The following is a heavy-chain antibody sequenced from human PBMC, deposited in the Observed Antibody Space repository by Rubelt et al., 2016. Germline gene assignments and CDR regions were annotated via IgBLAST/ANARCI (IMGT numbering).Heavy chain of an antibody. CDR3: VRAFSPRVRVVPGGLFGEFDL. CDR2: ITSSSTFI. V-gene: IGHV3-21*01. J-gene: IGHJ5*02. Sequence: GLQWVASITSSSTFIYYSDSMEGRFIISRDNAKNSLYLQMHSLRAEDTAVYYCVRAFSPRVRVVPGGLFGEFDLWGRGTLVTVSS. D-gene: IGHD2-2*01.